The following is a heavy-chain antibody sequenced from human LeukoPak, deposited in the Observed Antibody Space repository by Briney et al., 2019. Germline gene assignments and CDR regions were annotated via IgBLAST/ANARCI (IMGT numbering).Heavy chain of an antibody. D-gene: IGHD3-10*01. Sequence: GGSLRLSCAASGFTFSSYGMHWVRQAPGKGLEWVAVLWYDGSNKYYADSVKGRFTISRDNSKNTLYLQMNSLRAEDTAVYYCARDYYGSGSYYRFDYWGQGTLVTVSS. J-gene: IGHJ4*02. CDR2: LWYDGSNK. CDR1: GFTFSSYG. V-gene: IGHV3-33*01. CDR3: ARDYYGSGSYYRFDY.